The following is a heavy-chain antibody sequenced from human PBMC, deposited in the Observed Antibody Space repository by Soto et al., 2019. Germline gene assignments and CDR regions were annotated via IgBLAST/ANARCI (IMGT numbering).Heavy chain of an antibody. D-gene: IGHD3-9*01. CDR2: IKGDGSEK. CDR3: VRDSGYDVLTGYQRFDY. V-gene: IGHV3-7*03. Sequence: EVQLVESGGGLVQPGGSLRLSCAASGFTFSNYWMTWVRQAPGKGLEWVANIKGDGSEKSYVDSVKGRFTISRDNAMNSLYLQMNSLRAEDTDVYYCVRDSGYDVLTGYQRFDYWGQGTLVTVSS. J-gene: IGHJ4*02. CDR1: GFTFSNYW.